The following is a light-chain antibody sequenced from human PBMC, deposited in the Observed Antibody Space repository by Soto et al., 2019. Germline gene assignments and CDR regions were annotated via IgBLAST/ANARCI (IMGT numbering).Light chain of an antibody. J-gene: IGLJ1*01. CDR3: SSYTSSSTL. CDR2: DVS. Sequence: QSALTQPASVSGSPVQSITISCTGTSSDVGDYNYVSWYQQHPGKAPKLMLYDVSNRPSGISNRFSGSKSGNTASLTISGLQSEDEADYYCSSYTSSSTLFGTGTKLTV. V-gene: IGLV2-14*01. CDR1: SSDVGDYNY.